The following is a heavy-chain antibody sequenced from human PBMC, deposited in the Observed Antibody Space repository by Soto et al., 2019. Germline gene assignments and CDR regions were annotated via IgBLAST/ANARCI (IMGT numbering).Heavy chain of an antibody. CDR1: GFSLTTGGVG. CDR2: IYWDDDK. J-gene: IGHJ6*02. D-gene: IGHD2-21*02. V-gene: IGHV2-5*02. Sequence: QITLKESGPTLVKPTQTLTLTCTFSGFSLTTGGVGVGWIRQPPGKALEWLARIYWDDDKRYSPSLKSRRTVPKDTSKNPVLLTMPNMDPVDRATYYCALSRWGGDCLRSYSSHYHYGMDVWGQGTTVTVSS. CDR3: ALSRWGGDCLRSYSSHYHYGMDV.